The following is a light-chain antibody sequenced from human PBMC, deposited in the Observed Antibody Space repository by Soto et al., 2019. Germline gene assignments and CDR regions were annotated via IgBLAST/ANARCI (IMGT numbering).Light chain of an antibody. Sequence: DIVMTQYPDSLAVSLGERATINCKSSQRVLYSSNTKNYLAWYQQKPGQPPKLLIYWASTRESWGPDRFSGSGSGTDVTLTISSLQAEDVAVYYCQQYYRPWTFGQGTKVEIK. CDR2: WAS. CDR3: QQYYRPWT. J-gene: IGKJ1*01. CDR1: QRVLYSSNTKNY. V-gene: IGKV4-1*01.